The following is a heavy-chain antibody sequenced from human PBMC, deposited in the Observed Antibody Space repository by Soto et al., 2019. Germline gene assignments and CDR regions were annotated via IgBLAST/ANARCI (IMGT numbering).Heavy chain of an antibody. Sequence: PSETLSLTCTVSGGSISGYFWTWIRQPAGKGLEWIGRIYTNGTTNYHPSLKSRVTMSVDTSKNYLSLNLDYVTAADTAVYYCAREAVAATGTWWFDPWGQGTLVTVSS. V-gene: IGHV4-4*07. J-gene: IGHJ5*02. CDR1: GGSISGYF. CDR2: IYTNGTT. CDR3: AREAVAATGTWWFDP. D-gene: IGHD6-13*01.